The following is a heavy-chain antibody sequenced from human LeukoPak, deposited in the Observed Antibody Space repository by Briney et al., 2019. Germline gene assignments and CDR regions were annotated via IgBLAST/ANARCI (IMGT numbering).Heavy chain of an antibody. D-gene: IGHD6-6*01. CDR2: MYHSGST. V-gene: IGHV4-38-2*02. J-gene: IGHJ4*02. CDR3: ARAGRSSSGWGFDY. CDR1: GYSISSGHY. Sequence: SETLSLTCTVSGYSISSGHYWGWIRQPPGKGLEWIGSMYHSGSTYYNPSLKSRVTISVDTSKNQFSLKLSSVTAADTAVYYCARAGRSSSGWGFDYWGQGTLVTVSS.